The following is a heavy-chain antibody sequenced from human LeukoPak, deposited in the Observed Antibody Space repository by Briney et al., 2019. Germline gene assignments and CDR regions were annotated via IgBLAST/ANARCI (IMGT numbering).Heavy chain of an antibody. CDR1: GGSISSGGYY. Sequence: SETLSLTCTVSGGSISSGGYYWSWIRQPPGKGLEWIGEINHSGSTNYNPSLKSRVTISVDTSKNQFSLKLSSVTAADTAVYYCASPLGGYCSSTSCYGYAFDIWGQGTMVTVSS. V-gene: IGHV4-39*07. CDR3: ASPLGGYCSSTSCYGYAFDI. D-gene: IGHD2-2*01. J-gene: IGHJ3*02. CDR2: INHSGST.